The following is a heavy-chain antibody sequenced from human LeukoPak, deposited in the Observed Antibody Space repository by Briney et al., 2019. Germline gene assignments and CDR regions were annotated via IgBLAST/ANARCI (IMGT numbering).Heavy chain of an antibody. Sequence: GESLKISCKGSGYSFTSYWIGWVRQMPGKGLEWMGIIYPGDSDTRYSPSFQGQVTISADKSISTAYLQWSSLKASDTAMYYCARPVFDYGGNPAFDYWGQGTLVTVSS. V-gene: IGHV5-51*01. CDR1: GYSFTSYW. CDR3: ARPVFDYGGNPAFDY. D-gene: IGHD4-23*01. CDR2: IYPGDSDT. J-gene: IGHJ4*02.